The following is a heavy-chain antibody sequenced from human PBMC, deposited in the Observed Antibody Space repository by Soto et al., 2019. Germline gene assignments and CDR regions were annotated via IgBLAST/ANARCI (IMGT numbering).Heavy chain of an antibody. CDR2: IYYSGST. D-gene: IGHD3-3*01. CDR1: GGSISSSSYY. Sequence: SETLSLTCTVSGGSISSSSYYWGWIRQPPGKGLEWIGSIYYSGSTYYNPSLKSRVTISVDTSKNQFSLKLSSVTAADTAVYYCARRLEDYYYYYGMDVWGQGTTVTVSS. CDR3: ARRLEDYYYYYGMDV. V-gene: IGHV4-39*01. J-gene: IGHJ6*02.